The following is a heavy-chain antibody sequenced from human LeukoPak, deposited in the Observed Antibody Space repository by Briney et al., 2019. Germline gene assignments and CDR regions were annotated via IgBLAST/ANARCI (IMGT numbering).Heavy chain of an antibody. CDR1: GDTFSSYA. CDR3: ARGPLRGTPFDP. Sequence: ASVKVSCKASGDTFSSYAISWVRQAPGQGLEWMGGIIPIFGTANYAQKFQGRVTITTDESTSTAYMELSSLRSEDTAVYYCARGPLRGTPFDPWGQGTLVTVSS. V-gene: IGHV1-69*05. CDR2: IIPIFGTA. J-gene: IGHJ5*02. D-gene: IGHD1-26*01.